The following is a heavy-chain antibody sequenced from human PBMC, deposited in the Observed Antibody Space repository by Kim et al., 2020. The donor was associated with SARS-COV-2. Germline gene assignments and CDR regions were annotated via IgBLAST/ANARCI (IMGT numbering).Heavy chain of an antibody. D-gene: IGHD3-10*01. V-gene: IGHV4-59*01. CDR3: ARFLLGSGSYQSYYYYGMDV. CDR2: IYYSGST. Sequence: SETLSLTCTVSGGSISSYYWSWIRQPPGKGLEWIGYIYYSGSTNYNPSLKSRVTISVDTSKNQFSLKLSSVTAADTAVYYCARFLLGSGSYQSYYYYGMDVWGQGTTVTVSS. J-gene: IGHJ6*02. CDR1: GGSISSYY.